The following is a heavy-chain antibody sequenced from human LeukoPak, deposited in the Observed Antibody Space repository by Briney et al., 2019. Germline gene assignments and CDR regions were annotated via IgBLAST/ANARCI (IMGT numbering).Heavy chain of an antibody. D-gene: IGHD1-26*01. Sequence: GGSLRLSCAASGFTFSSYGMSWVRQAPGKGLEWVSAINTSGGSTYYADSVKGRFTISRDNSKNTLYLQMNSLRAEDTAVYYCARGGSGSYYDYYYYYMDVWGKGTTVTISS. J-gene: IGHJ6*03. CDR2: INTSGGST. CDR1: GFTFSSYG. CDR3: ARGGSGSYYDYYYYYMDV. V-gene: IGHV3-23*01.